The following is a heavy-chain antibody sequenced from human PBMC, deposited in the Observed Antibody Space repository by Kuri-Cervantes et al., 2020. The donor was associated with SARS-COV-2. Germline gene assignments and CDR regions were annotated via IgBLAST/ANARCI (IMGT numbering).Heavy chain of an antibody. J-gene: IGHJ4*02. V-gene: IGHV3-11*03. CDR3: AVIQNSGSYSTRSSYFDY. D-gene: IGHD1-26*01. CDR2: ISSSSSYT. CDR1: GFTFSDYY. Sequence: GGSLRLSCAASGFTFSDYYMSWIRQAPGKGLEWVSYISSSSSYTNYADSVKGRFTISRDNAKNSLYLQMNSLRAGDTAVYYCAVIQNSGSYSTRSSYFDYWGQGTLVTVSS.